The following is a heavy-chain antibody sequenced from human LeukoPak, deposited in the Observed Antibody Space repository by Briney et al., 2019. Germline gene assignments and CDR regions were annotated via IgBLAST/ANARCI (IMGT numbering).Heavy chain of an antibody. V-gene: IGHV4-34*01. Sequence: PSETLSLTCAVYGGSFSGYHWSWIRQPPGKGLEWIGEINHSGSTNYNPSLKSRVTISVDTSKNQFSLKLSSVTAADTAVYYCARCIAAAAPHAFDIWGQGTMVTVSS. CDR1: GGSFSGYH. CDR3: ARCIAAAAPHAFDI. D-gene: IGHD6-13*01. J-gene: IGHJ3*02. CDR2: INHSGST.